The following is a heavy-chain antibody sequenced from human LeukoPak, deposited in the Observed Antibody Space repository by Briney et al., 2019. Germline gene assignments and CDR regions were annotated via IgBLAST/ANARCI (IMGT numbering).Heavy chain of an antibody. CDR1: GGSISSYY. CDR3: ARGGRITTTATRAYAD. CDR2: IYYSGST. V-gene: IGHV4-59*01. Sequence: SETLSLTCTVSGGSISSYYWSWIRQPPGKGLEGIGYIYYSGSTNYNPSLKSRVTISVDTSQNQFSLKLSSVTAADTAVYYCARGGRITTTATRAYADWGKGTTVTVSS. J-gene: IGHJ6*04. D-gene: IGHD3-22*01.